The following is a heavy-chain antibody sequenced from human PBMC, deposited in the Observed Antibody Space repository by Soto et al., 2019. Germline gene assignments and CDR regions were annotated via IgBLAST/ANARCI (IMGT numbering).Heavy chain of an antibody. D-gene: IGHD5-12*01. CDR2: IGGRGNSA. V-gene: IGHV3-23*01. CDR1: GFMFTNYA. Sequence: XGSLRLSFTAAGFMFTNYAMNWVRQAPGKGLEWVSVIGGRGNSAYYADSVQGRFTISRDNSKNTLSLQMSSLTADDTAIYYCVREGRGSFDFWGRGKMVTVSS. CDR3: VREGRGSFDF. J-gene: IGHJ3*01.